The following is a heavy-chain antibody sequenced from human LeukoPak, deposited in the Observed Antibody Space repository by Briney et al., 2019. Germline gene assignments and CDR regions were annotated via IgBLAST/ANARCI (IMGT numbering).Heavy chain of an antibody. CDR3: ARGSCSGDTCYLFDY. CDR1: GFTFSSYW. Sequence: GGSLRLSCAASGFTFSSYWMHWVRQAPGKGPVWVSRITSDGSTTTYADSVKGRFTISRDNAKNTLFLQMHSLRAEVAAVYYCARGSCSGDTCYLFDYWGQGTLVTVSS. CDR2: ITSDGSTT. V-gene: IGHV3-74*01. D-gene: IGHD2-15*01. J-gene: IGHJ4*02.